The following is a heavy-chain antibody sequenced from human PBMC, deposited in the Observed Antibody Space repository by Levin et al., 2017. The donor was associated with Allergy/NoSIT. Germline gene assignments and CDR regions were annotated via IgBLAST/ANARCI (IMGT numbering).Heavy chain of an antibody. D-gene: IGHD6-13*01. J-gene: IGHJ4*02. CDR2: MYYSGST. CDR1: DGPISSGDYY. Sequence: PSETLSLTCTVSDGPISSGDYYWSWIRQPPGKGLEWIGYMYYSGSTYYSPSLKSRVSILGDTSKSQFSLRLRSVTAEDTAVYYCARGPPYNSPDYWGQGTLVTVSS. V-gene: IGHV4-30-4*01. CDR3: ARGPPYNSPDY.